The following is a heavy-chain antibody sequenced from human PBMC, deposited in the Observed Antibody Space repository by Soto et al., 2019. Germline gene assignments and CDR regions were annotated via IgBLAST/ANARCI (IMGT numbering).Heavy chain of an antibody. CDR2: ISPYNGNT. CDR3: ARDRRYNWNYGWFDP. CDR1: SYTFTSYG. Sequence: QVQLVQSRAEVKKPGASVKVSCKASSYTFTSYGISWVRQAPGQGHEWMGWISPYNGNTNYAQNLQGRVTMTTDTSTSTAYMELRSLRSDDMAVYYCARDRRYNWNYGWFDPWGQGTLVTVSS. V-gene: IGHV1-18*03. D-gene: IGHD1-7*01. J-gene: IGHJ5*02.